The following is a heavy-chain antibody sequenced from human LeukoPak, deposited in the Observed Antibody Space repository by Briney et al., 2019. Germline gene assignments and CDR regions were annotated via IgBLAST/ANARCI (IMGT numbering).Heavy chain of an antibody. CDR3: AKETGILTPFDS. D-gene: IGHD3-9*01. CDR1: GLTFSSYA. J-gene: IGHJ4*02. CDR2: ISASGGPT. V-gene: IGHV3-23*01. Sequence: GGSLRLSCAASGLTFSSYAMSWVRQAPGMGLEWVSGISASGGPTKYADSVKGRFTISRDNSKNTLYLQMNSLRAEDTAVYFCAKETGILTPFDSWGQGTLVTVSS.